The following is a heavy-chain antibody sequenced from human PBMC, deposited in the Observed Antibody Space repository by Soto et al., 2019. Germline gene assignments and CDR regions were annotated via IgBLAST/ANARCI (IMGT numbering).Heavy chain of an antibody. V-gene: IGHV1-8*01. CDR3: ARIATSGTLNWFDP. D-gene: IGHD2-21*01. CDR2: MNPNSGNG. CDR1: GYAFSNND. J-gene: IGHJ5*02. Sequence: QVQLVQSGAEVKKPGASVKVSCQASGYAFSNNDISWVRQGTGQGLEWMGWMNPNSGNGGYAQKFQGRVTMTRDTATITAYMELSSLTSDDTAIYYCARIATSGTLNWFDPWGQGTLVTVSS.